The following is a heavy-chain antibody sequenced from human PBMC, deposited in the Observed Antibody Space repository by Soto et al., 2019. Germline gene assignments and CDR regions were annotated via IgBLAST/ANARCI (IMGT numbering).Heavy chain of an antibody. V-gene: IGHV3-21*04. CDR1: GFTFSSYS. J-gene: IGHJ4*02. CDR2: ISSSSSYI. Sequence: PGGSLRLSCAASGFTFSSYSMNWVRQAPGKGLEWVSSISSSSSYIYYADSVKGRFTISRHNSKNTLYLQMNSLRAEDTAVYYCARHYGDYRGNFDYWGQGTLVTVSS. D-gene: IGHD4-17*01. CDR3: ARHYGDYRGNFDY.